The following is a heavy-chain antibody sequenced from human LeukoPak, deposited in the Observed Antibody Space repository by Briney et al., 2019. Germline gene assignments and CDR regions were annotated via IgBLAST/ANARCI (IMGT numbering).Heavy chain of an antibody. CDR2: INMDGRTT. Sequence: GGSLRLSCAASGFSFSSFWMHWVRQVPEKGLMWVARINMDGRTTNYADSVKGRFTISRDNAKETLHLQMNSLRAEDTAVYYCAIDMLSWFDPWGQGTLVTVSS. J-gene: IGHJ5*02. D-gene: IGHD3-10*02. CDR1: GFSFSSFW. CDR3: AIDMLSWFDP. V-gene: IGHV3-74*01.